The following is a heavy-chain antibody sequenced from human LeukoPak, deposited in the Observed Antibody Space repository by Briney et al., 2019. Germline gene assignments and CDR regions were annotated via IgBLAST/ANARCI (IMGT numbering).Heavy chain of an antibody. V-gene: IGHV3-48*03. CDR3: AKDNRWGRGYYSHDY. J-gene: IGHJ4*02. D-gene: IGHD3-22*01. CDR1: GFTFSNYE. CDR2: ISSSGSTI. Sequence: PGGSLRLSCAASGFTFSNYEINWVRQAPGKGLEWVSYISSSGSTIYADSVKGRFTISRDNAKNSLYLQMNSLRAEDTAVYYCAKDNRWGRGYYSHDYWGQGTLVTVSS.